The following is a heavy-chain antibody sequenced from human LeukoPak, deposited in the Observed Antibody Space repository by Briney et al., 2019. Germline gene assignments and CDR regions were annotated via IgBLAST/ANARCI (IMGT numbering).Heavy chain of an antibody. J-gene: IGHJ4*02. CDR3: ARDARNPIAAASTFFDY. Sequence: GGSLRLSCAASGFTFSSYSMNWVRQAPGKGLEWVSSISSSSSYIYYADSVKGRFTISRDNSKNTLCLQMNSLRAEDTAVYCCARDARNPIAAASTFFDYWGQGTLVTVSS. V-gene: IGHV3-21*04. CDR1: GFTFSSYS. CDR2: ISSSSSYI. D-gene: IGHD6-13*01.